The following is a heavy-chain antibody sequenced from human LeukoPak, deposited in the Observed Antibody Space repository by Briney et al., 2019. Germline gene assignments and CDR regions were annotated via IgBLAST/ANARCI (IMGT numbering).Heavy chain of an antibody. CDR2: IYYSGST. CDR1: GGSISSGGYY. J-gene: IGHJ5*02. Sequence: PSETLSLTCTVSGGSISSGGYYWSWIRQHPGKGLEWIGYIYYSGSTYYNPSLKSRVTISVDTSKNQSSLKLSSVTAADTAVYYCARASYYYDSSGYYFNWFDPWGQGTLVTVSS. D-gene: IGHD3-22*01. CDR3: ARASYYYDSSGYYFNWFDP. V-gene: IGHV4-31*03.